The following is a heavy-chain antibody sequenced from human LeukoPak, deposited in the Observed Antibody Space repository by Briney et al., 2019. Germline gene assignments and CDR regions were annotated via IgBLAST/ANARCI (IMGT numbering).Heavy chain of an antibody. V-gene: IGHV4-4*07. CDR3: ARDVLGMSGVWFFDL. J-gene: IGHJ2*01. CDR2: VCTSRIT. Sequence: PSETLSLTCAVSGDSISTNCWTWIRQPAGKGLEWIGRVCTSRITNYNPSLESRVTMSLDTSKKQFSLRLTPVTAADTAVYYCARDVLGMSGVWFFDLWGRGTLVSVSS. D-gene: IGHD7-27*01. CDR1: GDSISTNC.